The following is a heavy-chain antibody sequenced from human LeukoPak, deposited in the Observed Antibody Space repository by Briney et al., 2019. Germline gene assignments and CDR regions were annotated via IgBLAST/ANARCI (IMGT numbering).Heavy chain of an antibody. J-gene: IGHJ6*03. Sequence: GASVKVSCKASGYTFTSYDINWVRQAPGQGLEWMGWISAYNGNTNYAQKLQGRVTMTRNTSISTAYMELSSLRSEDTAVYYCARAKGSGSSPYYYYMDVWGKGTTVTISS. D-gene: IGHD3-10*01. CDR2: ISAYNGNT. CDR1: GYTFTSYD. V-gene: IGHV1-8*02. CDR3: ARAKGSGSSPYYYYMDV.